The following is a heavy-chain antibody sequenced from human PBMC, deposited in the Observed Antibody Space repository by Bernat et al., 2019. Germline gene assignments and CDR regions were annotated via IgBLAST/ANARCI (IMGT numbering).Heavy chain of an antibody. CDR2: INSDGSST. CDR3: AKYNDSNYYYYYMDV. D-gene: IGHD1-1*01. V-gene: IGHV3-74*01. J-gene: IGHJ6*03. Sequence: EVQLVESGGGLVQPGGSLRLSCAASGFTFSSYWMHWVRQAPGKGLVWVSRINSDGSSTSYADSVKGRFTISRDNAKNTLYLQMNSLRAEDTAVYYCAKYNDSNYYYYYMDVWGKGTTVTVSS. CDR1: GFTFSSYW.